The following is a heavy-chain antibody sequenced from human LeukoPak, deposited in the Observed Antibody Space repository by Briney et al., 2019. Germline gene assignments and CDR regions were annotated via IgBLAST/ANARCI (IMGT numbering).Heavy chain of an antibody. D-gene: IGHD2-2*01. Sequence: SVKVSCKASGGTFSSYAISWVRQAPGQGLEWMGGIIPIFGTANYAQKFQGRVTITADKSASTAYMELSSLRSEDTAVYYCARAESTSGRYYYYYMDVWGKGTTVTVSS. J-gene: IGHJ6*03. CDR1: GGTFSSYA. V-gene: IGHV1-69*06. CDR3: ARAESTSGRYYYYYMDV. CDR2: IIPIFGTA.